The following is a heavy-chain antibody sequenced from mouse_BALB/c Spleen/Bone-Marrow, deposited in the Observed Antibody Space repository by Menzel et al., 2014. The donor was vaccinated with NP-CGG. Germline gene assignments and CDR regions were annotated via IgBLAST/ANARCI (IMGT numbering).Heavy chain of an antibody. D-gene: IGHD3-1*01. CDR2: IYPGSSDT. CDR1: GYTFSNYW. J-gene: IGHJ2*01. Sequence: VHVKQSGTVLARPGAAVKMSCKASGYTFSNYWMHWVKQRPGQGLEWIGTIYPGSSDTTYNQKFKGKAKLTAVTSTSTAYMELSSLTNEDSAVYYCTTLARSDFDYWGQGTTLTVSS. CDR3: TTLARSDFDY. V-gene: IGHV1-5*01.